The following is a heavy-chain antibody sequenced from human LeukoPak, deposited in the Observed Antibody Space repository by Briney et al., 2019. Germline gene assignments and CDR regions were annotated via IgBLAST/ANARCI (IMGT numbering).Heavy chain of an antibody. CDR2: ISAYNGNT. Sequence: ASVKVSCKASGYTFTSYGISWVRQAPGQGLEWMGWISAYNGNTNYAQKLQGRVTMTTDTSTSTAYMELRSLRSDDTAVYYCARDPGPHYDLWSGYGLGYYYYMDVWGKGTTVTVSS. CDR1: GYTFTSYG. D-gene: IGHD3-3*01. J-gene: IGHJ6*03. V-gene: IGHV1-18*01. CDR3: ARDPGPHYDLWSGYGLGYYYYMDV.